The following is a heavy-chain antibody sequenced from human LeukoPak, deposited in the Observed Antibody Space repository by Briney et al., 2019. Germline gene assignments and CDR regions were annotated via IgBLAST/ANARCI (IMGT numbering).Heavy chain of an antibody. J-gene: IGHJ5*02. CDR2: IGADSSNT. V-gene: IGHV1-18*01. Sequence: GASVKVSCKASGYTFSKYDLSWVRQAPGQGLEWMGWIGADSSNTKYAKKFRDRVTMTIDTSASTVYMELGSLRSDDTAVYYCARDVASATSLQWFDLWGQGTLVTVSS. CDR3: ARDVASATSLQWFDL. CDR1: GYTFSKYD. D-gene: IGHD6-25*01.